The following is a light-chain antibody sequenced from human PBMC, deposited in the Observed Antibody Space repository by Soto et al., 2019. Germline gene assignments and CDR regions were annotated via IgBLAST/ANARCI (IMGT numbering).Light chain of an antibody. CDR3: QQYGSSPPFT. J-gene: IGKJ3*01. CDR2: GAS. Sequence: EMVLTQSPGTLSLSPGERATLSCRASQSVSSSYLAWYQQKPGQAPRLLIYGASSRATGIPDRFSGSGSGIDFTLTISRLESEDFAVYYCQQYGSSPPFTFGPGTKVDIK. V-gene: IGKV3-20*01. CDR1: QSVSSSY.